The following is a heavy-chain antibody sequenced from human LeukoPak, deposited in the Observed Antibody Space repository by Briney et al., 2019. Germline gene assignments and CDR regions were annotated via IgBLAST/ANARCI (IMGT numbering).Heavy chain of an antibody. CDR3: AGVHSTALET. V-gene: IGHV6-1*01. CDR1: VDSASSNSAA. D-gene: IGHD3-3*01. J-gene: IGHJ4*02. CDR2: TYYRSKWYN. Sequence: SQTLSLTSAISVDSASSNSAAWKWTRQPPSRGLEWLGRTYYRSKWYNDYAESVKSRITINPDTSKNQFSLHLNSVTAEDTAVYYCAGVHSTALETWGGGTLVTVS.